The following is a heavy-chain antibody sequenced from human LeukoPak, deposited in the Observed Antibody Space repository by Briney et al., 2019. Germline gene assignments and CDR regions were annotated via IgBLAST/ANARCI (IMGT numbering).Heavy chain of an antibody. CDR1: GFTFSNYE. CDR3: ARDLGSSGWYKGY. Sequence: GGSLRLSCVASGFTFSNYEMNWVRQAPGKELEWLSYISNSGRSIYYADSVKGRFTISRDNAKNSLYLQMNSLRAEDTAVYYCARDLGSSGWYKGYWGQGTLVTVSS. J-gene: IGHJ4*02. D-gene: IGHD6-19*01. CDR2: ISNSGRSI. V-gene: IGHV3-48*03.